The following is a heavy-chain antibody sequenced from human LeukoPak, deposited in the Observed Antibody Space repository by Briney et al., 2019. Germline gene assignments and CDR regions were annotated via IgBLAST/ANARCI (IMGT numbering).Heavy chain of an antibody. CDR3: ARDGTTGTTVAFDI. CDR2: IIPIFGTA. Sequence: ASVKVSCKASGGTFSSYAISWVRQAPGQGLEWMGGIIPIFGTANYAQKFQGRVTITTDEYTSTAYMELSSLRSEDTAVYYCARDGTTGTTVAFDIWGQGTMVTVSS. D-gene: IGHD1-1*01. J-gene: IGHJ3*02. V-gene: IGHV1-69*05. CDR1: GGTFSSYA.